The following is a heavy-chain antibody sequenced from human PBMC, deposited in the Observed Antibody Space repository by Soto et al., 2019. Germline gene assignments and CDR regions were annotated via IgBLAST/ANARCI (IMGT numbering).Heavy chain of an antibody. Sequence: NPSESLSLTCAVYGGTFSGYYWSWIRQPPGKGLEWIGEINHSGSTNYNPSLKSRVTISVDTSKNQFSLKLSSVTAADTAVYYCASPRGLGYYDFWSGYYDYWGQGTLVTVSS. J-gene: IGHJ4*02. CDR3: ASPRGLGYYDFWSGYYDY. CDR1: GGTFSGYY. D-gene: IGHD3-3*01. V-gene: IGHV4-34*01. CDR2: INHSGST.